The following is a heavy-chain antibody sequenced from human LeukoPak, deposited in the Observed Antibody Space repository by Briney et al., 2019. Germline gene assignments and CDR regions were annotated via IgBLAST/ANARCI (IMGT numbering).Heavy chain of an antibody. D-gene: IGHD5-12*01. CDR1: GFSVSNNY. CDR3: ATIVPNVVATLITDY. V-gene: IGHV3-53*01. CDR2: IYNDGRT. Sequence: GGSLRLSCAASGFSVSNNYMSWVRQAPGKGLEWVSVIYNDGRTYYADSVRGRFTISRDNSENTVYLQMNSLRDDDAAVYYCATIVPNVVATLITDYWGQGTRVTVSS. J-gene: IGHJ4*02.